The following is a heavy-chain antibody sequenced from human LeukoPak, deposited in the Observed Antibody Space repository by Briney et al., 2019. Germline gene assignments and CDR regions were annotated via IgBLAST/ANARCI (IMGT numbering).Heavy chain of an antibody. Sequence: PGGSLRLSCAASGFTFSSYAMIWVRQAPGKGLEWVSAISGSGGSTYYADSVKGRFTISRDNSKNTLYLQMNSLRAEDTAVYYCAKGWGPPSIAVAGTGFDYWGQGTLVTVSS. CDR3: AKGWGPPSIAVAGTGFDY. V-gene: IGHV3-23*01. CDR2: ISGSGGST. J-gene: IGHJ4*02. D-gene: IGHD6-19*01. CDR1: GFTFSSYA.